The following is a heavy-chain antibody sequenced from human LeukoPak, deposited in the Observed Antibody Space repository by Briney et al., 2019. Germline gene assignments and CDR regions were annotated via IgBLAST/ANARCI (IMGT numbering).Heavy chain of an antibody. D-gene: IGHD4-17*01. V-gene: IGHV4-59*01. CDR2: IYNTGGP. CDR1: GGSIGSYF. CDR3: ARDNGDYFDY. J-gene: IGHJ4*02. Sequence: SETLSLTCTVSGGSIGSYFWNWIRQAPGKGLEWIGYIYNTGGPKYNPSLKSPVTISADTSKNQFSLRLSSVTAADTALYYCARDNGDYFDYWGQGILVTVSS.